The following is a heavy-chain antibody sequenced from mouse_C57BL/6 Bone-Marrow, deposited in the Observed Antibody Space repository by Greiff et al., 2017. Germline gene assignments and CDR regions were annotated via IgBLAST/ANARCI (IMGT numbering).Heavy chain of an antibody. CDR2: INPSNGGT. J-gene: IGHJ4*01. V-gene: IGHV1-53*01. CDR1: GYTFTSYW. CDR3: AREGGYYELYAMDY. D-gene: IGHD2-3*01. Sequence: QLQQSGTELVKPGASVKLSCKASGYTFTSYWMHWVKQRPGQGLEWIGNINPSNGGTNYNEKFKSKATLTVDKSSSTAYMQLSSLTSEDSAVYYCAREGGYYELYAMDYWGQGTSVTVSS.